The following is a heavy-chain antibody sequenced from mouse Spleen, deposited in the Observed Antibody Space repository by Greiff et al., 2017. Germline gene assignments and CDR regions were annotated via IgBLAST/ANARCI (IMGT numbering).Heavy chain of an antibody. V-gene: IGHV5-9-1*02. CDR3: TRDRGIYYYGSSPFDV. J-gene: IGHJ1*03. D-gene: IGHD1-1*01. Sequence: EVQLVESGEGLVKPGGSLKLSCAASGFTFSSYAMSWVRQTPEKRLEWVAYISSGGDYIYYADTVKGRFTISRDNARNTLYLQMSSLKSEDTAMYYCTRDRGIYYYGSSPFDVWGTGTTVTVSS. CDR1: GFTFSSYA. CDR2: ISSGGDYI.